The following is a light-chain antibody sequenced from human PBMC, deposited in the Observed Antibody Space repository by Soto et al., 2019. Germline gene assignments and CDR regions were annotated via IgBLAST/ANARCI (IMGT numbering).Light chain of an antibody. Sequence: DIQMTQSPSTLSASVGDRVTITCRASQSISSWLAWYQQKPWKAPKLLIYDASSLESGVPSRFSGSGSGTEFTLTISSLQPDDFATYYCQQYNSYSRTFGQGTKVAIK. V-gene: IGKV1-5*01. CDR1: QSISSW. CDR3: QQYNSYSRT. CDR2: DAS. J-gene: IGKJ1*01.